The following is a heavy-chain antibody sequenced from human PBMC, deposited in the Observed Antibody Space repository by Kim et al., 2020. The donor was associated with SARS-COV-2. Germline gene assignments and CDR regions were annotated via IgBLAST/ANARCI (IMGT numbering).Heavy chain of an antibody. V-gene: IGHV6-1*01. Sequence: AVSVKSRITINPDTSKNQFSLQLNSVTPEDTAVYYCARSIVVVVAASFDYWGQGTLVTVSS. D-gene: IGHD2-15*01. CDR3: ARSIVVVVAASFDY. J-gene: IGHJ4*02.